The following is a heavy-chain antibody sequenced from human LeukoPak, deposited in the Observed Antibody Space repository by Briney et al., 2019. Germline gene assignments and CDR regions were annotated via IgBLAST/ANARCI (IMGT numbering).Heavy chain of an antibody. CDR1: GSTVQGHA. D-gene: IGHD3-10*01. CDR3: GSDLSPGGLDV. J-gene: IGHJ6*02. Sequence: GGSLRLSCVGSGSTVQGHAMHWARQIPGKGLEWVSGIYWENGVTGYADSVKGRFTVSRDNAKNSLYLQMDSLRIEDTALYYCGSDLSPGGLDVWGQGTTVTVSS. V-gene: IGHV3-9*01. CDR2: IYWENGVT.